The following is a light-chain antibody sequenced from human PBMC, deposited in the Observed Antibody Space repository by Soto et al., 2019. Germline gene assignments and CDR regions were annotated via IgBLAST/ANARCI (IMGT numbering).Light chain of an antibody. CDR1: QSISSW. CDR3: QQANSFPLT. V-gene: IGKV1-12*01. Sequence: DIEITHSPSTLSASVGYRVTITCLASQSISSWLAWYQQKPGKAPKLLIYAASSLQSGVPSRFSGSGSGTEFTLTISSLQPEDFAIYYCQQANSFPLTFGGGTKVDIK. J-gene: IGKJ4*01. CDR2: AAS.